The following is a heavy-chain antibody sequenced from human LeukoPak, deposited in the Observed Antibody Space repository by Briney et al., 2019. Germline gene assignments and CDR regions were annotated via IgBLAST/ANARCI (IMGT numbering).Heavy chain of an antibody. Sequence: SETLSLTCAVYGGSFSGYYWSWIRQPPGKGLEWIGEINHSGSTNYNPSLKSRVTISVDTSKNQFSLKLSSVTAADTAVYYCARDGSGGWYEVGGDWFDPWGQGTLVTVSS. CDR2: INHSGST. CDR1: GGSFSGYY. V-gene: IGHV4-34*01. D-gene: IGHD6-19*01. J-gene: IGHJ5*02. CDR3: ARDGSGGWYEVGGDWFDP.